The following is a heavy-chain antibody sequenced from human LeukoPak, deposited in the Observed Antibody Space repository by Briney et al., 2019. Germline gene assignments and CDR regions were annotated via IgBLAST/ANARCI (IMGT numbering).Heavy chain of an antibody. CDR2: IYSGGST. J-gene: IGHJ4*02. D-gene: IGHD3-10*01. V-gene: IGHV3-53*04. CDR1: GFTVSSNY. CDR3: ARGYGSGSSYSMGY. Sequence: GGFLRLSCAASGFTVSSNYMSWVRQAPGKGLEWVSVIYSGGSTYYADSVKGRFTISRHNSKNTLYLQMNSLRAEDTAVYYCARGYGSGSSYSMGYWGQGTLVTVSS.